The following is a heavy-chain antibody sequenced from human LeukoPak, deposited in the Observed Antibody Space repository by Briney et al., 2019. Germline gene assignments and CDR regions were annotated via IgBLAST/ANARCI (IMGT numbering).Heavy chain of an antibody. CDR2: ISYDGSNI. CDR3: ARDRGVFSGSYPLYSFDY. D-gene: IGHD1-26*01. V-gene: IGHV3-30-3*01. CDR1: GFTFSSYA. Sequence: RSGGSLRLSCAASGFTFSSYAMHWVRQAPGKGLEWVAVISYDGSNIFYADSVKGRFTISRDNSKNTLYLQMNSLRVEDTAVYYCARDRGVFSGSYPLYSFDYWGQGTLVTVSS. J-gene: IGHJ4*02.